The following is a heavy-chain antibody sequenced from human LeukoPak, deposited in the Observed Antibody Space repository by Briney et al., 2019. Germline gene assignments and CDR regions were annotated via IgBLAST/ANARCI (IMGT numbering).Heavy chain of an antibody. CDR1: GFTVSSNY. V-gene: IGHV3-53*01. D-gene: IGHD2-2*01. J-gene: IGHJ3*02. Sequence: GGSLRLSCAASGFTVSSNYMSWVRQAPGRGLEWVSVIYSGGSTYYADSVKGRFTISRDNAKNSLYLQMNSLRAEDTAVYYCARDALRYCSSTSCSLDAFDIWGQGTMVTVSS. CDR2: IYSGGST. CDR3: ARDALRYCSSTSCSLDAFDI.